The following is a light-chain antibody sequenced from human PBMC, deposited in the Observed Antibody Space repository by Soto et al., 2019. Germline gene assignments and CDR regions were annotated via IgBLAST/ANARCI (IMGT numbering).Light chain of an antibody. CDR2: DVS. Sequence: QSVLTQPASVSGSPGQSITISCTGTSSDVGGYNYVSWYQQYPGKAPKLMIYDVSNRPSGVSNRFSGSKSGTTATLSISGLQTGDEADYYCGTWDSSLSAVFGTGTKVTVL. CDR1: SSDVGGYNY. CDR3: GTWDSSLSAV. J-gene: IGLJ1*01. V-gene: IGLV2-14*01.